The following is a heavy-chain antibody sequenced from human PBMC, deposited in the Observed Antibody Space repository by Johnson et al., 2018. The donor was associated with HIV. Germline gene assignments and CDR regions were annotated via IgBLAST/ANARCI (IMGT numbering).Heavy chain of an antibody. CDR2: LRYDGSNK. CDR3: KRTDDTYSYDISWVVDAFDI. D-gene: IGHD3-22*01. Sequence: VQLVESGGGVVRPGGSLRLSCAASGFTFSSYGMHWVRQAPGKGLEWVAFLRYDGSNKYYADSVNGRFTISRDDSRKPAYLQMKSLESEDTDVYFCKRTDDTYSYDISWVVDAFDIWGKGTMVTVAS. V-gene: IGHV3-30*02. CDR1: GFTFSSYG. J-gene: IGHJ3*02.